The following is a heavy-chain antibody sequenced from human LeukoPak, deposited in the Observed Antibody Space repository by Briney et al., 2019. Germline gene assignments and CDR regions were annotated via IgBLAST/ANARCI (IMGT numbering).Heavy chain of an antibody. D-gene: IGHD2-2*01. CDR1: GFTFSTSG. J-gene: IGHJ6*02. Sequence: GGSLRLSCAASGFTFSTSGMHWVRQAPGKGLEWVAVIWFDGSNKHYADSVKGRFSISRDNSENTLYLQMNSLRAEDTAVYYCARDPSYCSSTNCNVGSPLYYYYPMDVWGQGTTVTVSS. CDR3: ARDPSYCSSTNCNVGSPLYYYYPMDV. V-gene: IGHV3-33*01. CDR2: IWFDGSNK.